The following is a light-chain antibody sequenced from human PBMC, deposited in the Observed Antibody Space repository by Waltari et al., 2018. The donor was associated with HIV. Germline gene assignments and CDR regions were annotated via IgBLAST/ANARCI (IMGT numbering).Light chain of an antibody. Sequence: QSELTQPPSASGTHGQRVTIACSGSNSSIGTNTVNWYQHLPGTAPKPLIFNTNQRPSGVPARFSGSKSGTSASLAISGLQSEDEADYFCAVWDDSLNGLWVFGGGTKVTVL. CDR2: NTN. CDR3: AVWDDSLNGLWV. CDR1: NSSIGTNT. J-gene: IGLJ3*02. V-gene: IGLV1-44*01.